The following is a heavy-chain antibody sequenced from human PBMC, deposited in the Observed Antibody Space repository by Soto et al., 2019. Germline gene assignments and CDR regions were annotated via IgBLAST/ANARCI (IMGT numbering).Heavy chain of an antibody. D-gene: IGHD2-2*01. CDR1: GVPMTKTNW. CDR2: VFHSGST. CDR3: TRVAQGKCSGSRCYRWVRP. J-gene: IGHJ5*02. Sequence: SETLSLTCAVSGVPMTKTNWLSWFLQPPWMGLEWIGEVFHSGSTNYNPSLKSRVTISVDKSKNQFSLNLTSVTAADTAVYYCTRVAQGKCSGSRCYRWVRPWGQGTL. V-gene: IGHV4-4*02.